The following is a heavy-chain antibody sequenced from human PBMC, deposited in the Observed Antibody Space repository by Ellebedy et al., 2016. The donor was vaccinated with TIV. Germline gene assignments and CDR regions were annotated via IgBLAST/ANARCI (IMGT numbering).Heavy chain of an antibody. D-gene: IGHD3-9*01. CDR3: ARDGGLEDILTGYYQINWYFDL. CDR2: IYTSGST. Sequence: SETLSLTCSVSGGSISTYYWSWIRQPAGKGLEWIGRIYTSGSTNYNPSLKSRVTISVDTSKNQFSLKLSSVTAADTAVYYCARDGGLEDILTGYYQINWYFDLWGRGTLVTVSS. J-gene: IGHJ2*01. CDR1: GGSISTYY. V-gene: IGHV4-4*07.